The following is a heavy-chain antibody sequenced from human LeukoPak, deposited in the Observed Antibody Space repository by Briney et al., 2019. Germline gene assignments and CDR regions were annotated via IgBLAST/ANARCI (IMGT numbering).Heavy chain of an antibody. CDR3: ARDSLGYCSSTSCR. Sequence: PGGSLRLSCAASGFTFSSYSMNWVRQAPGKGLEWVSYISSSSSTIYYADSVKGRFTISRDNAKNSLYLQMNSLRAEDTAVYYCARDSLGYCSSTSCRWGQGTLATVSS. CDR1: GFTFSSYS. V-gene: IGHV3-48*01. J-gene: IGHJ4*02. CDR2: ISSSSSTI. D-gene: IGHD2-2*01.